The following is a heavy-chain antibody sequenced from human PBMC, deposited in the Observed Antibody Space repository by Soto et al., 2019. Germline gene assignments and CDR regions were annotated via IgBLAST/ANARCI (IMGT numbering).Heavy chain of an antibody. Sequence: PSETMSLTCTVSGGSISSGGYYWSWIRQHPGKGLEWIGYIYYSGSTSYTPSRKSRVTISVDTSKNQFSLKLSSVTAADPAVYYCARRPYLAARASFDYWGQGTLVTVSS. J-gene: IGHJ4*02. D-gene: IGHD6-6*01. CDR3: ARRPYLAARASFDY. V-gene: IGHV4-31*03. CDR2: IYYSGST. CDR1: GGSISSGGYY.